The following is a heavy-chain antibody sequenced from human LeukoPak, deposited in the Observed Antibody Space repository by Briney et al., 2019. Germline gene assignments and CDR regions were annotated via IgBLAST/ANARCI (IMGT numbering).Heavy chain of an antibody. CDR2: IYYSGST. Sequence: SSETLSLTCTVSGGSISSYYWSWIRQPPGKGLEWIGYIYYSGSTNYNPSLKRRVTISVDTSKNQFSLKLSSVTAADTAVYYCARDRLEYYYYYGMDVWGQGTTVTVSS. D-gene: IGHD3-3*01. CDR1: GGSISSYY. J-gene: IGHJ6*02. CDR3: ARDRLEYYYYYGMDV. V-gene: IGHV4-59*01.